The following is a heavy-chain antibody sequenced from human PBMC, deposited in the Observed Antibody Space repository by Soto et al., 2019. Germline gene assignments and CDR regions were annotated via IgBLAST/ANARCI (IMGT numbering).Heavy chain of an antibody. J-gene: IGHJ4*02. CDR2: IYWDDNE. Sequence: QITLKESGPTLVKPTQTLTLTCTFSGFSLTTQGVHVGWIRQPPGKALEWLALIYWDDNEVYSPSLTNGLTITKDTSKSQVVLTPATVDPVDTATYYCVYRDFGDYFFQFWGQGILVNVSS. CDR3: VYRDFGDYFFQF. D-gene: IGHD4-17*01. CDR1: GFSLTTQGVH. V-gene: IGHV2-5*02.